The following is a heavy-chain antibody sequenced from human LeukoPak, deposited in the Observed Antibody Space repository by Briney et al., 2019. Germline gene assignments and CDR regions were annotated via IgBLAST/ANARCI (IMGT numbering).Heavy chain of an antibody. CDR3: ARGRKYPNYYDSSGYYPH. CDR1: GGSFSGYY. V-gene: IGHV4-34*01. Sequence: PSETLSLTCAVYGGSFSGYYWSWIRQPPGKGLERIGEINHSGSTNYYPSLKSRVTISVDTSKNQFSLKLSSVTAADTAVYYCARGRKYPNYYDSSGYYPHWGQGTLVTVSS. D-gene: IGHD3-22*01. J-gene: IGHJ4*02. CDR2: INHSGST.